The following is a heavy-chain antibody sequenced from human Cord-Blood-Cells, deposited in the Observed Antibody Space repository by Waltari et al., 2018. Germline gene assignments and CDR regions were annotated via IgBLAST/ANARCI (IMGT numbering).Heavy chain of an antibody. Sequence: QLQLQASGPGLVTPSETLSLTCPVSGGSISSGSYYWGWIRQPPGKGLEWIGSIYYIGSTYYNPSLKSRVTISVDTSKHQFSLKLSSVTAADTAVYYCARLVAVAGLGPLDAFDIWGQGTMVTISS. CDR3: ARLVAVAGLGPLDAFDI. J-gene: IGHJ3*02. D-gene: IGHD6-19*01. V-gene: IGHV4-39*01. CDR2: IYYIGST. CDR1: GGSISSGSYY.